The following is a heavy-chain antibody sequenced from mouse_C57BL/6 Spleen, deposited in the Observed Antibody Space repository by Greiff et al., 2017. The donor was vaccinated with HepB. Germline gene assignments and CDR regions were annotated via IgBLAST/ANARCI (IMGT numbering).Heavy chain of an antibody. CDR3: ARAGTGAWFAY. CDR1: GYTFTDYY. D-gene: IGHD4-1*01. V-gene: IGHV1-26*01. CDR2: INPNNGGT. Sequence: EVKLQQSGPELVKPGASVKISCKASGYTFTDYYMNWVKQSHGKSLEWIGDINPNNGGTSYNQKFKGKATLTEDNSSSTAYMELRSLTSEDSAVYYCARAGTGAWFAYWGQGTLVTVSA. J-gene: IGHJ3*01.